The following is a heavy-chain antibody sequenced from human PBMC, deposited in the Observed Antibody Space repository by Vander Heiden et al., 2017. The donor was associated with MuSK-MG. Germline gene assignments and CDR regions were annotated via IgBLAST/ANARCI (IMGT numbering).Heavy chain of an antibody. D-gene: IGHD4-17*01. Sequence: VQLVESGGGVVQPGGTLRLSCAASGSTFSNAWMSWVGQAPGKGLEWVGRSKSKADGGTTDYAAPVKGRFTISRDDSKNTLYLQMNSLKTEDTAVYYCTTDNGDYACPLSTFDYWGQGTLVTVSS. CDR2: SKSKADGGTT. CDR1: GSTFSNAW. J-gene: IGHJ4*02. V-gene: IGHV3-15*01. CDR3: TTDNGDYACPLSTFDY.